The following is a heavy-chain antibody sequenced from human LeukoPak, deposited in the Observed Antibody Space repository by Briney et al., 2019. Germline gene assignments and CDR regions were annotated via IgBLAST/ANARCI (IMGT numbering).Heavy chain of an antibody. CDR2: INAGNGNT. D-gene: IGHD3-22*01. CDR1: GYTFTSYA. V-gene: IGHV1-3*01. Sequence: ASVKVSCKASGYTFTSYAMHWVRQAPGQRLEWMGWINAGNGNTKYSQKFQGRVTITRDTSASTAYMELSSLRSEDTAVYYCAREWKMDDYYDSSGPGYWGQGTLVTVSS. CDR3: AREWKMDDYYDSSGPGY. J-gene: IGHJ4*02.